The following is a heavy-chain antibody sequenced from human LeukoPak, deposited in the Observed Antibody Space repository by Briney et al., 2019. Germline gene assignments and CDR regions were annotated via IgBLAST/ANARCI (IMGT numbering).Heavy chain of an antibody. CDR2: INWNGGST. J-gene: IGHJ5*02. V-gene: IGHV3-20*04. Sequence: PGGSLRLSCAASGFSFSSYWMHWVRQAPGKGLEWVSGINWNGGSTGYADSVKGRFTISRDNAKNSLYLQMNSLRAEGTAVYYCARGYCGGDCRKDWFDPWGQGTLVTVSS. CDR3: ARGYCGGDCRKDWFDP. CDR1: GFSFSSYW. D-gene: IGHD2-21*02.